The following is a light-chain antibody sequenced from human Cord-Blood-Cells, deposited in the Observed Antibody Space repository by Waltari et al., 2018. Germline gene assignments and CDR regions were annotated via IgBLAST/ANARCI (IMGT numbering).Light chain of an antibody. CDR2: EVS. CDR3: SSYTSSSTFVV. J-gene: IGLJ2*01. V-gene: IGLV2-18*02. Sequence: QSALTQPPSVSGSPGQSVTISCTGTSSDVGSYNRVSWYQQPPGTAPKLMIYEVSNRPSGVPDRFSGSKSGNTASLTISGLQAEDEADYYCSSYTSSSTFVVFEGGTKLTVL. CDR1: SSDVGSYNR.